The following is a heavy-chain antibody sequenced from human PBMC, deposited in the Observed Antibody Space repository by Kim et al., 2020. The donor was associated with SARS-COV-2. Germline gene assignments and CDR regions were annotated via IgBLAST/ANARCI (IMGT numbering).Heavy chain of an antibody. V-gene: IGHV4-59*08. D-gene: IGHD3-22*01. CDR3: ARLAHYYDSSGYSKKNDAFDI. CDR2: IYYSGST. Sequence: SETLSLTCTVSGGSISSYYWSWIRQPPGKGLEWIGYIYYSGSTNYNTSLKSRVTISVDTSKNQFSLKLSSVTAADTAVYYCARLAHYYDSSGYSKKNDAFDIWGQGTMVTVSS. CDR1: GGSISSYY. J-gene: IGHJ3*02.